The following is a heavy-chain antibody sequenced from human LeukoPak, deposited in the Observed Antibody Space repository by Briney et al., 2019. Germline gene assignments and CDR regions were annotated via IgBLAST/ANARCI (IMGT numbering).Heavy chain of an antibody. CDR1: GGSFSGYY. V-gene: IGHV4-34*01. Sequence: SETLSLTCAVYGGSFSGYYWSWIRQPPGKGLEWIGEINHSGSTNYNPSLKSRVTISVDTSKNQFSLKLSSVTAADTAVYYCARAYYYDSSGYCVVSYYFDYWGQGTLVTVSS. J-gene: IGHJ4*02. D-gene: IGHD3-22*01. CDR3: ARAYYYDSSGYCVVSYYFDY. CDR2: INHSGST.